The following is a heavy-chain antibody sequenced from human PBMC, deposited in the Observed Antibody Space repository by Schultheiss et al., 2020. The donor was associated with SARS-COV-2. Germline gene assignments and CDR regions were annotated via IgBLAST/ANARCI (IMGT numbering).Heavy chain of an antibody. J-gene: IGHJ5*02. D-gene: IGHD2-21*01. CDR2: IYYSGST. CDR3: ARRLGWTHWFDP. CDR1: GGSISSGGYY. V-gene: IGHV4-31*03. Sequence: LRLSCTVSGGSISSGGYYWSWIRQHPGKGLEWIGYIYYSGSTYYNPSLKSRVTISVDTSKNQFSLKLSSVTAADTAVYYCARRLGWTHWFDPWGQGTLVTVSS.